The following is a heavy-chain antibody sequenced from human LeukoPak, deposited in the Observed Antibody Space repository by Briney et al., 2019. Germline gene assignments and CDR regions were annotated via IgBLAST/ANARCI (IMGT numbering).Heavy chain of an antibody. D-gene: IGHD3-16*01. J-gene: IGHJ4*02. CDR2: ISYDGSNK. Sequence: GGSLRLSCAASGFTFSSYGMHWVRQAPGKGLEWVAVISYDGSNKYYADSVKGRFTTSRDNSKNTLYLQMNSLRAEDTAVYYCAKDDRRGTFDYWGQGTLVTVSS. CDR3: AKDDRRGTFDY. CDR1: GFTFSSYG. V-gene: IGHV3-30*18.